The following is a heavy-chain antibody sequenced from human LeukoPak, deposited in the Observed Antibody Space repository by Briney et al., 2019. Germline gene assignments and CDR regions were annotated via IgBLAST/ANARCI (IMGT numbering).Heavy chain of an antibody. CDR2: IDTGTSTI. CDR1: GFTFSTYS. J-gene: IGHJ4*02. V-gene: IGHV3-48*01. Sequence: PGGSLRLSCAASGFTFSTYSMNWVRQAPGKGLEWVSYIDTGTSTIYYADSVKGRFTISKANAKNSLYLQMNSLRAGDTAVYYCARTIEMATISYFDYWGQGTLVTVSS. D-gene: IGHD5-24*01. CDR3: ARTIEMATISYFDY.